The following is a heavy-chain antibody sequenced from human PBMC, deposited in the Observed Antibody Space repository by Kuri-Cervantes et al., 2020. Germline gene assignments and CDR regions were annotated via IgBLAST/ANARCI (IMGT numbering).Heavy chain of an antibody. D-gene: IGHD1-26*01. V-gene: IGHV3-7*03. CDR2: IKPDGTEK. CDR3: TKGTIPDSGKWHDDS. Sequence: GESLKISCVASGFTFSNFWMSWVRQAPGKGLESLTNIKPDGTEKYYADSVKGRFTISRDNAKNSLYLQMNSLRVEDTAIYYCTKGTIPDSGKWHDDSWGQGTLVTVSS. J-gene: IGHJ4*02. CDR1: GFTFSNFW.